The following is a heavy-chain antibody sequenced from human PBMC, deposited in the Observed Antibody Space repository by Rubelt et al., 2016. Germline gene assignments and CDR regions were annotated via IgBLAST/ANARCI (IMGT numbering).Heavy chain of an antibody. CDR3: ASGSSEWLMDAFDI. CDR1: GGSFSGYY. D-gene: IGHD6-19*01. Sequence: QVQLQQWGAGLLKPSETLSLTCAVYGGSFSGYYWRWIRQPPGKGREWFGEINHSGSTNYNPSLKSRVNISVDTAKNQFSLKLSSVTAADTAVYYCASGSSEWLMDAFDIWGQGTTVTVSS. V-gene: IGHV4-34*01. J-gene: IGHJ3*02. CDR2: INHSGST.